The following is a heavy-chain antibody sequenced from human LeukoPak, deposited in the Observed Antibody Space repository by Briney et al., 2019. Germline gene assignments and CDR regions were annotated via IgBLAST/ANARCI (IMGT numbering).Heavy chain of an antibody. J-gene: IGHJ4*02. Sequence: SETLSLTCTVSGDSISTYHWNWIRKSPGKGLEWIGYMQSTGNSNYNPSLKNRVNIFVDMSKNHFVLNLRSVTAADTAVYYCARDKRHSYGRYFDPWGQGMLVTVSS. D-gene: IGHD5-18*01. CDR3: ARDKRHSYGRYFDP. CDR2: MQSTGNS. CDR1: GDSISTYH. V-gene: IGHV4-59*01.